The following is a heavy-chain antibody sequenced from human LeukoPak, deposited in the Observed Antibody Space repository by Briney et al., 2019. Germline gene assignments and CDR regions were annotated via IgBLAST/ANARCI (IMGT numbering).Heavy chain of an antibody. J-gene: IGHJ6*02. CDR2: IYTSGST. D-gene: IGHD6-13*01. CDR1: GGSISSYY. CDR3: VRDKQQPFNYYYYGMDV. V-gene: IGHV4-4*07. Sequence: SETLSLTCTVSGGSISSYYWSWIRQPAGKGLEWIGRIYTSGSTNYNPSLKSRVTMSVDTSKNQFSLKLSSVTAADTAVYYCVRDKQQPFNYYYYGMDVWGQGTTVTVSS.